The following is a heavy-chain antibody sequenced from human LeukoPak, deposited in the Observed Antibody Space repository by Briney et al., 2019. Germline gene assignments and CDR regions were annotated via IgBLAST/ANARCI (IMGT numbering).Heavy chain of an antibody. D-gene: IGHD3-9*01. CDR1: GGSISSYY. CDR3: AGDRPYDILTGYDAFDI. Sequence: SETLSLTCTVSGGSISSYYWSWIRQPPGKGLEWIGYIYYSGSTNYNPSLKSRVTISVDTSKNQFSLKLSSVTAADTAVYYWAGDRPYDILTGYDAFDIWGQGTMVTVSS. J-gene: IGHJ3*02. V-gene: IGHV4-59*01. CDR2: IYYSGST.